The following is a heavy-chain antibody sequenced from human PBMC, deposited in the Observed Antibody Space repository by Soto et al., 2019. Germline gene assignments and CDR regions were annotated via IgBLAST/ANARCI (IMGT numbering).Heavy chain of an antibody. V-gene: IGHV3-30*18. J-gene: IGHJ4*02. CDR3: AKILVTTNSFDDY. CDR2: ISYDGNNK. D-gene: IGHD4-17*01. CDR1: GFTFSSYG. Sequence: PXGSLRLSFAASGFTFSSYGMHWVRQAPGKGLEWVAVISYDGNNKYYADSVKGRFTISRDNSKNTLYLQMNSLRAEDTAVYYCAKILVTTNSFDDYWGQGTLVTVSS.